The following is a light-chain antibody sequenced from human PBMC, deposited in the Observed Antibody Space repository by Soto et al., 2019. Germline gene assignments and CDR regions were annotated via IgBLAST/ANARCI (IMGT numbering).Light chain of an antibody. Sequence: EIVLTQSPDTLSVSPGGSATLSCRASQDVRGGLAWYQQKPGQAPRLLIHGASTRATGIPARFSGSGSGTDFTLTISSLQSEDSASYYCQQYDVWPLTFGQGNTVEI. CDR2: GAS. J-gene: IGKJ1*01. V-gene: IGKV3-15*01. CDR1: QDVRGG. CDR3: QQYDVWPLT.